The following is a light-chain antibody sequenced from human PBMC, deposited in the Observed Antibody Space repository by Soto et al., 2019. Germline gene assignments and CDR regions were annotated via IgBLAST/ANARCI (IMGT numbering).Light chain of an antibody. CDR1: ISNLGSNF. CDR2: RND. Sequence: QSVLTQPPSASGTPGQRVTIYCSGSISNLGSNFVFWYQQIPGAAPKLLISRNDQRPSGVPDRFSGSNSGTSASLAISGLRSEDEADYHCAAWDDSLSGVVFGGGTKLTVL. J-gene: IGLJ3*02. V-gene: IGLV1-47*01. CDR3: AAWDDSLSGVV.